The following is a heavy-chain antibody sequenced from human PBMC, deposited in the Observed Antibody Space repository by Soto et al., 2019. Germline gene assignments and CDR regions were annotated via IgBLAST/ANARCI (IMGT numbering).Heavy chain of an antibody. CDR3: VSPHSESSNAFDL. V-gene: IGHV3-30*04. CDR1: GFSFSHYA. D-gene: IGHD3-10*01. Sequence: LRLSCAASGFSFSHYAMHWVRQPPGKGLEWVALISYDGENQYFTDSVRGRFTISRDNSKTAVYLEMNNLRLDDTATYYCVSPHSESSNAFDLWGQGTLVTVSS. J-gene: IGHJ5*02. CDR2: ISYDGENQ.